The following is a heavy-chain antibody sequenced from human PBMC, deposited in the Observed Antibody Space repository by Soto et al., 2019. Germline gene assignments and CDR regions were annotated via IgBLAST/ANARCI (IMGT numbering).Heavy chain of an antibody. V-gene: IGHV3-30*18. CDR3: AKDRSTVTTSYYYGMDV. D-gene: IGHD4-17*01. Sequence: QVQLVESGGGVVQPGRSLRLSCAASGFTFSSYGMHWVRQAPGKGLEWVAVISYDGSNKYYADSVKGRFTISRDNSKNTXYLQMNSLRAEDTAVYYCAKDRSTVTTSYYYGMDVWGQGTTVTVSS. J-gene: IGHJ6*02. CDR2: ISYDGSNK. CDR1: GFTFSSYG.